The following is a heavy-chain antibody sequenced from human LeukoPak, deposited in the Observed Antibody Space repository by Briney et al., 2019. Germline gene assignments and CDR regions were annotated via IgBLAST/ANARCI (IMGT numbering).Heavy chain of an antibody. CDR2: ISYDGSNK. V-gene: IGHV3-30-3*01. Sequence: GGSPRLSCAASGFTFSSYAMHWVRQAPGKGLEWVAVISYDGSNKYYADSVKGRFTISRDNSKNTLYLQMNSLRAEDTAVYYCAKSQPYYDVELPNDYWGQGTLVTVSS. CDR3: AKSQPYYDVELPNDY. CDR1: GFTFSSYA. D-gene: IGHD1-26*01. J-gene: IGHJ4*02.